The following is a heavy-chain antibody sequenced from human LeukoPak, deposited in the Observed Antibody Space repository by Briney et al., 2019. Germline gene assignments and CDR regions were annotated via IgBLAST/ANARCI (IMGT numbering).Heavy chain of an antibody. CDR2: ISAYNGNT. CDR1: GYTFTSYG. J-gene: IGHJ4*02. V-gene: IGHV1-18*01. CDR3: ARDLIDREYYDFWSGLEPHYFDY. Sequence: ASVKVSCKASGYTFTSYGISWVRQAPGQGLEWMGWISAYNGNTNYAQKLQGRVTMTTDTSTSTAYMELRSLRSDDTAVYYCARDLIDREYYDFWSGLEPHYFDYWGQGTLVTVSS. D-gene: IGHD3-3*01.